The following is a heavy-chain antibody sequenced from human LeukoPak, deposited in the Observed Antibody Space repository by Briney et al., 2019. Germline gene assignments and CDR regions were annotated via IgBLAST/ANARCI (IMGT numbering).Heavy chain of an antibody. CDR3: VRDALTMVRGVFYGMDV. Sequence: PSETLSLTCTVSGGSISSYYWSWIRQPPGKGLEWIGHIYYSGSTNYNPSLKSRVTISVDTSKNQFSLKLSSVTAADTAVYYCVRDALTMVRGVFYGMDVWGQGTTVTVSS. V-gene: IGHV4-59*01. CDR2: IYYSGST. CDR1: GGSISSYY. D-gene: IGHD3-10*01. J-gene: IGHJ6*02.